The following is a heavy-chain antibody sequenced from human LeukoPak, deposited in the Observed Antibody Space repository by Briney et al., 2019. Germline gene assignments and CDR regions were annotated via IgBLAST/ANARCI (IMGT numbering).Heavy chain of an antibody. CDR1: GYTFTSYG. V-gene: IGHV1-18*01. D-gene: IGHD6-13*01. J-gene: IGHJ4*02. CDR2: ISTYNGDT. Sequence: ASVKVSCKASGYTFTSYGISWVRQAPGQGLEWMGWISTYNGDTNYAQKLQGRVTMTTDTSTNTAYMELRSLRSDDTAVYYCASAYSSSWAFDYWGQGTLVTVSS. CDR3: ASAYSSSWAFDY.